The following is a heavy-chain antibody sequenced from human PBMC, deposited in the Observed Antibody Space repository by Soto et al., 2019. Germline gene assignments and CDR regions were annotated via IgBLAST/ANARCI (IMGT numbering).Heavy chain of an antibody. CDR3: ARLYHDYV. Sequence: GGSLRLSCAGSGFTFGTYSMNWVRQAAGKGLEWIAYVSYDSDTIQYADSVKGRFTISRDNAKNSLYLQMNSLRDEDTAVYYCARLYHDYVWGQGTTVTVSS. V-gene: IGHV3-48*02. D-gene: IGHD3-3*01. J-gene: IGHJ6*02. CDR2: VSYDSDTI. CDR1: GFTFGTYS.